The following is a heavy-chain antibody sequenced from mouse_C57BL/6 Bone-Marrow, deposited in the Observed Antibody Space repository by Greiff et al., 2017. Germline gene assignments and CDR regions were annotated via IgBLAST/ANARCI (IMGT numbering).Heavy chain of an antibody. CDR1: GYTFTSYW. V-gene: IGHV1-74*01. J-gene: IGHJ3*01. CDR3: ASDSSCTGLAY. CDR2: IHPSDSDT. Sequence: QVQLQQSGAELVKPGASVKVSCKASGYTFTSYWMHWVKQRPGQGLEWIGRIHPSDSDTNYNQKFKGKATLTVDKSSSTAYMQLSSLTSEDAAVYYCASDSSCTGLAYWGQGTLVTVSA. D-gene: IGHD3-2*02.